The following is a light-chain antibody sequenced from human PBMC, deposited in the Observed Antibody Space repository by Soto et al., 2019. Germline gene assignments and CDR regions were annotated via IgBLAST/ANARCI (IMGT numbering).Light chain of an antibody. J-gene: IGKJ1*01. V-gene: IGKV3-15*01. CDR1: QSVSSN. Sequence: EIVMTQSPATLSVSSGERATLSCRASQSVSSNLAWYQQKPGQAPRLLIYGASTRATGIPGRFSGSGSGTEFTLTISSLQSEDFAIYYCHQYNNWPKTFGQGTKVEIK. CDR2: GAS. CDR3: HQYNNWPKT.